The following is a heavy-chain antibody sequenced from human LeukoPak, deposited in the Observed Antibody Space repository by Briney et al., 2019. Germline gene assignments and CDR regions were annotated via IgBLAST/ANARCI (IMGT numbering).Heavy chain of an antibody. D-gene: IGHD1-1*01. Sequence: SETLSLTCTVSGGSVSSDYYWGWIRQPPGKGLEWIGSICSGGNTCYNPSLKSRVTISVDSSRNHFFLQLTSATVADTAVYFCARDGPWKSDCWGQGTLVTVSS. CDR3: ARDGPWKSDC. CDR2: ICSGGNT. J-gene: IGHJ4*02. CDR1: GGSVSSDYY. V-gene: IGHV4-39*02.